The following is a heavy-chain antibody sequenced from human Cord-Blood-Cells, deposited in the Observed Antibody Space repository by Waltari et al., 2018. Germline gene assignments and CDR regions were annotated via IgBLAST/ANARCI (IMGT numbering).Heavy chain of an antibody. J-gene: IGHJ4*02. D-gene: IGHD2-2*01. CDR2: ISSSSSYI. CDR3: ATYYCSSTSCYDY. CDR1: VFTFSSYS. Sequence: EVQLVESGGGLVKPGGSLRLSCAASVFTFSSYSMNWVRTAPGKGLEWVSSISSSSSYIYYADSVKGRFTISRDNAKNSLYLQMNSLRAEDTAVYYCATYYCSSTSCYDYWGQGTLVTVSS. V-gene: IGHV3-21*01.